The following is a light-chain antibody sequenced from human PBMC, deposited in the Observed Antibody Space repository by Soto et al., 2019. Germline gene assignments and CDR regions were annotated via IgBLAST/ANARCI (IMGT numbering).Light chain of an antibody. J-gene: IGKJ1*01. CDR2: NAS. CDR3: QLYGSSPKT. V-gene: IGKV3-20*01. Sequence: EIVLTQSPGTLSLSPEERATLSCRASQSVSSSYIAWYQQKPGQAPRLLIYNASNRATGIPDRFSGRGSGADFNLTISRLEPEDFAVYYCQLYGSSPKTFGQGTKVEIK. CDR1: QSVSSSY.